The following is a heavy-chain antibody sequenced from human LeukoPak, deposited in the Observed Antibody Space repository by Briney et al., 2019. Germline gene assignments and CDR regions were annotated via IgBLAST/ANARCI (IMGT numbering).Heavy chain of an antibody. CDR3: ARPPSGYWYFDL. J-gene: IGHJ2*01. V-gene: IGHV1-69*01. Sequence: SVKVSCKASGGTFSGYAISWVRQAPGQGLEWMGGIIPIFGTANYAQKFQGRVTITADESTSTAYMELSSLRSEDTAVYYCARPPSGYWYFDLWGRGTLVTVSS. CDR1: GGTFSGYA. D-gene: IGHD3-10*01. CDR2: IIPIFGTA.